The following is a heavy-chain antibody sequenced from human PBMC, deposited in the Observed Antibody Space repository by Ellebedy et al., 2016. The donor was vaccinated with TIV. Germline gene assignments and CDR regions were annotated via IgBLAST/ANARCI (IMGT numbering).Heavy chain of an antibody. J-gene: IGHJ5*02. Sequence: MPSETLSLTCTVSGGSISSYYWSWIRQPPGKGLEWIGYIYYSGRTNYNPSLKSRVTISVDTSKNQFSLKLSSVTAADTAVYYCARDPAPYGSGSPGWFDPWGQGTLVTVSS. CDR3: ARDPAPYGSGSPGWFDP. D-gene: IGHD3-10*01. CDR1: GGSISSYY. CDR2: IYYSGRT. V-gene: IGHV4-59*01.